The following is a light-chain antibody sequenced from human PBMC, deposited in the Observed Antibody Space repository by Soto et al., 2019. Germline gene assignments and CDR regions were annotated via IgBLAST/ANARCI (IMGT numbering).Light chain of an antibody. J-gene: IGKJ1*01. CDR2: GAS. Sequence: EIVLTQSPGTLSLSPGERSTLSCRASQSVRSSYLAWYQQTPGQTPRLLIYGASTRATGIPARFSGSGSGTEFTLTISGLQPDDSATYYCQHYDTYRATFGLGTKVDI. CDR1: QSVRSSY. CDR3: QHYDTYRAT. V-gene: IGKV3-20*01.